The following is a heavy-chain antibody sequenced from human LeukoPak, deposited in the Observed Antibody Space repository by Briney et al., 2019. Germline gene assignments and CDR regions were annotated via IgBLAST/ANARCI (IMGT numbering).Heavy chain of an antibody. D-gene: IGHD3-10*01. J-gene: IGHJ6*03. CDR1: GFTFSSYW. Sequence: GGSLRLSCAASGFTFSSYWMSWVRQAPGKGLEWVANIKQDGSEKYYVDSVKGRFTISRDNARNSLFLQMNSLRAEDTAVYYCARGSGSYFRAYYYYYMDVWGKGTTVTVSS. CDR2: IKQDGSEK. CDR3: ARGSGSYFRAYYYYYMDV. V-gene: IGHV3-7*04.